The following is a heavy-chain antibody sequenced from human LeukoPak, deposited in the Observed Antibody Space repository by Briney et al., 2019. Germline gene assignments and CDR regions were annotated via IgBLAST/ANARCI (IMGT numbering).Heavy chain of an antibody. J-gene: IGHJ5*02. CDR3: AKEGLVSSTWYGLNWFDP. CDR1: GFTFSSYG. CDR2: ISYDGSNK. D-gene: IGHD6-13*01. V-gene: IGHV3-30*18. Sequence: GGSLRLSCAASGFTFSSYGMHWVRQAPGKGLEWVAVISYDGSNKYYADSVKGRFTISRDNSKNTLYLQMSSLRAGDAAVYYCAKEGLVSSTWYGLNWFDPWGQGTLVTVSS.